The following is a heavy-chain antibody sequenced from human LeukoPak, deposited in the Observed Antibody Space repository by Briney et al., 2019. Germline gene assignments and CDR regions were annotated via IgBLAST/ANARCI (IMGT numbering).Heavy chain of an antibody. J-gene: IGHJ6*03. CDR3: ARAGPQYDFWSGYYPNYYYYYMDV. CDR1: GGSFSGYY. CDR2: INHSGST. Sequence: SETLSLTCAVYGGSFSGYYWSWIRQPPGKGLEWIGEINHSGSTNYNPSLKSRVTISVDTSKNQFSLKLSSVTAAHTAVYYCARAGPQYDFWSGYYPNYYYYYMDVWGKGTTVTVSS. D-gene: IGHD3-3*01. V-gene: IGHV4-34*01.